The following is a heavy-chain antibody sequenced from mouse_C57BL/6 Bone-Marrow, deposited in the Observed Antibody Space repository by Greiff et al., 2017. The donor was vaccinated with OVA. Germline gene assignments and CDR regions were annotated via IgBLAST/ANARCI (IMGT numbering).Heavy chain of an antibody. CDR3: ARRYYGTKYYFDY. CDR2: IHPNSGST. CDR1: GYTFTSYW. J-gene: IGHJ2*01. V-gene: IGHV1-64*01. D-gene: IGHD1-1*01. Sequence: VQLQQSGAELVKPGASVKLSCKASGYTFTSYWMHWVKQRPGQGLEWIGMIHPNSGSTNYNEKFKSKAALTVDKSASTAYMQLSSLTSEDSAVYYCARRYYGTKYYFDYWGQGTTLTVSS.